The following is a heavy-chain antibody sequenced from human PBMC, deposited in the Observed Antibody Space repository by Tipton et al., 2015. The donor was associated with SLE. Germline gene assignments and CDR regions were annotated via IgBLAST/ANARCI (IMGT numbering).Heavy chain of an antibody. CDR1: GDSISNSNYY. J-gene: IGHJ3*02. CDR2: IYYSGTT. D-gene: IGHD3-3*01. CDR3: ARRLGSVAIFGVVIEYTFEI. Sequence: TLSLTCTVSGDSISNSNYYWGWIRQPPGKGLEWIGTIYYSGTTYYNPSLKSRVTMSVDTSMNQLSLKLSSVTAADTALYYCARRLGSVAIFGVVIEYTFEIWGQGTMVTVSS. V-gene: IGHV4-39*01.